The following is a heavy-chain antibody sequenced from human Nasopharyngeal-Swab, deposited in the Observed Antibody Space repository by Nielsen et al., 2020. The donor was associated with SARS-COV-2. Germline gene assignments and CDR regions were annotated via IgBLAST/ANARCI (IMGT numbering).Heavy chain of an antibody. V-gene: IGHV3-30-3*01. CDR1: GFTFSSFA. CDR3: AKGTGATYRAIDY. D-gene: IGHD1-26*01. J-gene: IGHJ4*02. CDR2: MSYDGTRI. Sequence: GESLKISCAASGFTFSSFAFHWVRQAPGKGLEWVAFMSYDGTRIHYADSAKGRFTISRDNAKNSLYLQMNSLRAEDTAVYYCAKGTGATYRAIDYWGQGTLVTASS.